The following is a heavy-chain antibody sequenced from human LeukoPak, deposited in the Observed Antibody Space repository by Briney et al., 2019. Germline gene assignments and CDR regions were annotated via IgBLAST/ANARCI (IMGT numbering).Heavy chain of an antibody. J-gene: IGHJ4*02. CDR2: ITSSGTYI. V-gene: IGHV3-21*01. CDR3: ARIAVAGIDY. Sequence: GGSLRLSCAVSGFTFNNYNMNWVRQAPGKALGWVSSITSSGTYIFYADSVKGRFTISRDNAKNSLYLQINSLGPEDTAVYYCARIAVAGIDYWGQGTLVTVSS. CDR1: GFTFNNYN. D-gene: IGHD6-19*01.